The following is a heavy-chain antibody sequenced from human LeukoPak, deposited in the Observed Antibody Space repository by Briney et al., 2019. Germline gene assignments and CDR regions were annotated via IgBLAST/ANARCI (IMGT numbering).Heavy chain of an antibody. V-gene: IGHV1-69*06. Sequence: SVKVSCKASGGTFISYAISWVRQAPGQGLEWMGGIIPIFGTANYAQKFQGRVTITADKSTSTAYMELSSLRSEDTAVYYCASGSDIVVVVSLDYWGQGTLVTVSS. CDR2: IIPIFGTA. D-gene: IGHD2-15*01. CDR1: GGTFISYA. J-gene: IGHJ4*02. CDR3: ASGSDIVVVVSLDY.